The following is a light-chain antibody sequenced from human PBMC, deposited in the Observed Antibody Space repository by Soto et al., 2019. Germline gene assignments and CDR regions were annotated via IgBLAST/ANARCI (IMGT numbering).Light chain of an antibody. V-gene: IGKV1-39*01. CDR1: QSISSY. Sequence: IQMTQSPSSLSSSVGDRVPMTCRSSQSISSYLNWYQQKPGKAPNLLIYAASSLQSCVPSRFRGRGSWTDFTPTISSLQPQDFATYSCQQRYSTPWTFGQRTTVEIK. J-gene: IGKJ1*01. CDR2: AAS. CDR3: QQRYSTPWT.